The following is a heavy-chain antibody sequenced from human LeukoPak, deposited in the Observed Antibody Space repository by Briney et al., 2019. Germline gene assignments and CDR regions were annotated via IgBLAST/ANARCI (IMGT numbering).Heavy chain of an antibody. D-gene: IGHD3-3*01. J-gene: IGHJ4*02. V-gene: IGHV1-3*01. CDR2: INAGNGNT. CDR1: GYTFTSYA. CDR3: ARARYDFWSNYSKGIFDY. Sequence: GASVKVSCKASGYTFTSYAMHWVRQAPGQRLEWMGWINAGNGNTKYSQRLQGRVTMTTDTSTSTAYMELRSLRSDDTAIYYCARARYDFWSNYSKGIFDYWGQGTLVTVSS.